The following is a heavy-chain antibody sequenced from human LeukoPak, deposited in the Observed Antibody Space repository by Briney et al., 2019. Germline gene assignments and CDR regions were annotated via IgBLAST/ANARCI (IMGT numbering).Heavy chain of an antibody. V-gene: IGHV3-23*01. J-gene: IGHJ4*02. D-gene: IGHD3-10*01. CDR1: GLTFSSYG. CDR3: AKFTRTLVRGALVN. CDR2: ITGTGGGT. Sequence: GGSLRLSCAASGLTFSSYGMTWVRQAPGKGLEWVSAITGTGGGTFYAHAVKGRFTISRDNSKNTLYLQMNSLRAEDTAVYYCAKFTRTLVRGALVNWGQGTLVTVSS.